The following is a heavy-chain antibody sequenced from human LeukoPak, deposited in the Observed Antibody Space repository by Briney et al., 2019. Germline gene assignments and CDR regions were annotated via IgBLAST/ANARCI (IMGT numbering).Heavy chain of an antibody. Sequence: GGSLRLSCAASGFTFRSYSMNWVRQAPGKGLEWVSSISSSSSYIYYADSVKGRFTISRDNAKNSLYLQMNSLRAEDTAVYYCARDLSPYYYGSGFDYWGQGTLVTVSS. V-gene: IGHV3-21*01. CDR1: GFTFRSYS. CDR2: ISSSSSYI. J-gene: IGHJ4*02. D-gene: IGHD3-10*01. CDR3: ARDLSPYYYGSGFDY.